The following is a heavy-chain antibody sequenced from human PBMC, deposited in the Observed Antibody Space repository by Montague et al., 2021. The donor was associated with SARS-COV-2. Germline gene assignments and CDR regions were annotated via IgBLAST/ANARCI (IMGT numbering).Heavy chain of an antibody. CDR2: ISSSGSTI. CDR1: GFTFSSYE. J-gene: IGHJ4*02. CDR3: AREGVGLDYYDSSGYNDY. D-gene: IGHD3-22*01. V-gene: IGHV3-48*03. Sequence: SLRLSCAASGFTFSSYEMNWVRQAPGKGLEWVSYISSSGSTIYCADSVKGRFTISRDNAKNSLYLQMNSLRAEDTAVYYCAREGVGLDYYDSSGYNDYWGQGTLVTVSS.